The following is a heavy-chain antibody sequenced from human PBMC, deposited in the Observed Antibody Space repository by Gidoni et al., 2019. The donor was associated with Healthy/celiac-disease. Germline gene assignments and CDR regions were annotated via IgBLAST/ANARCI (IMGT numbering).Heavy chain of an antibody. CDR1: GFTFSTYG. V-gene: IGHV3-30*18. J-gene: IGHJ4*02. CDR3: AKDLGPYYDSSGYYLD. Sequence: QVQLVASGGGVVQPGRSLTLSCAASGFTFSTYGMHWVRQAPGKGLEWVAVISYDGSNKYYADSVKGRFTISRDNSKNTLYLQMNSLRAEDTAVYYCAKDLGPYYDSSGYYLDWGQGTLVTVSS. D-gene: IGHD3-22*01. CDR2: ISYDGSNK.